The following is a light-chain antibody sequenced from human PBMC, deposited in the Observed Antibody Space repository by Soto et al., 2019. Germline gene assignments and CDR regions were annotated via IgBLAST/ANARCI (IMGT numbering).Light chain of an antibody. CDR3: QHYGSPPQT. J-gene: IGKJ4*01. Sequence: EIVLTQSPGTLSLSPGERATLSCRASQSVSSSYLAWYQQKPGQPPRLLIYGASSRATGIPDRFSGSGSGTDFTLTISRLEPGDFAVYYCQHYGSPPQTFGGGTKVEIK. CDR2: GAS. V-gene: IGKV3-20*01. CDR1: QSVSSSY.